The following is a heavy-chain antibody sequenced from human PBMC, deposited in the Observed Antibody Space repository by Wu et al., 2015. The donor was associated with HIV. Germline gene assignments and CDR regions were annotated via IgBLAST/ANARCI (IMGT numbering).Heavy chain of an antibody. V-gene: IGHV1-69*12. CDR1: GGTFSSYA. Sequence: QVQLVQSGAEVKKPGSSVKVSCKASGGTFSSYAISWVRQAPGQGLEWLGGIIPIFATANYAQKFQGRVTITADESTSTAYMELSSLRSEDTAIYYCASLASNYRSTIDWGQGTLVTVSS. J-gene: IGHJ4*02. D-gene: IGHD2-2*01. CDR3: ASLASNYRSTID. CDR2: IIPIFATA.